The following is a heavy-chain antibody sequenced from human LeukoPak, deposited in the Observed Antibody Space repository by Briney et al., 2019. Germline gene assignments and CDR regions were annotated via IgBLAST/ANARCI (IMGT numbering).Heavy chain of an antibody. V-gene: IGHV1-18*01. CDR1: GYTFTSYA. CDR2: ISAYNGNT. D-gene: IGHD6-13*01. CDR3: ARVVAAAGRDYYYYMDV. J-gene: IGHJ6*03. Sequence: DSVKVSCKASGYTFTSYAISWVRQAPGQGLEWMGWISAYNGNTNYAQKLQGRVTMTTDTSTSTAYMELRSLRSDDTAVYYCARVVAAAGRDYYYYMDVWGKGTTVTISS.